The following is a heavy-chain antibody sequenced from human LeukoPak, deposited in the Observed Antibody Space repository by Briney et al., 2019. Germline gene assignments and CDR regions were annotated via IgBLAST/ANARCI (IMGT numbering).Heavy chain of an antibody. CDR1: GFSFNSYW. Sequence: PGGSLRLSCGASGFSFNSYWMHWVRQAPGKGLTWVSRVNNDGSSTTYADSVEGRFTISRDNARNTLYLQMNSLRAEDTAVYYCARSSYPYYFDYWGQGTLVTVSS. J-gene: IGHJ4*02. D-gene: IGHD6-19*01. CDR3: ARSSYPYYFDY. CDR2: VNNDGSST. V-gene: IGHV3-74*01.